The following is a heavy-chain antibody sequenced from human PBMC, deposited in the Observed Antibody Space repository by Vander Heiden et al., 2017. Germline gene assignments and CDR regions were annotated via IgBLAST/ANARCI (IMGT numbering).Heavy chain of an antibody. D-gene: IGHD1-26*01. CDR1: AGTSSRYA. V-gene: IGHV1-69*01. J-gene: IGHJ6*02. CDR3: ASPTGATTRYYYYGMDV. CDR2: IIPIFGTA. Sequence: QPQLVPSGAEVQQPATPGRVSCNAPAGTSSRYAISWVRQAPGQGLEWMGGIIPIFGTANYAQKFQGRVTITADESTSTAYMELSSLGSEDTAVYYCASPTGATTRYYYYGMDVWGQGTTVTVSS.